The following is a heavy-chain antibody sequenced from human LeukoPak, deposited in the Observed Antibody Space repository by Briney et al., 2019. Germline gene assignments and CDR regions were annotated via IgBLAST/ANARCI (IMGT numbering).Heavy chain of an antibody. V-gene: IGHV4-59*01. CDR2: IYYSGST. CDR1: GGSISSYY. J-gene: IGHJ5*02. CDR3: AREVVPAASIGWFDP. Sequence: SETLSLTCTVSGGSISSYYWSWIRQPPGKGLEWIGYIYYSGSTNYNPSLKSRVTISVDTSKNQFSLKLSSVTAADTAVYYCAREVVPAASIGWFDPWGQGTLVTVSS. D-gene: IGHD2-2*01.